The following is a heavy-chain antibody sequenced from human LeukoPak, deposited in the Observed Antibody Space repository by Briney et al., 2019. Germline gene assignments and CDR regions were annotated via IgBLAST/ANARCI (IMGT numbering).Heavy chain of an antibody. D-gene: IGHD4-17*01. J-gene: IGHJ6*02. CDR2: ISGSGGST. V-gene: IGHV3-23*01. CDR1: GFTFSRNA. CDR3: AKGGYGDYPVRRYYYYGMDV. Sequence: GGSLRLSCAASGFTFSRNAMIWVRQAPGKGLEWVSAISGSGGSTYYADSVKGRFTISRDNSKNTLYLQMNSLRAEDTAVYYCAKGGYGDYPVRRYYYYGMDVWGQGTTVTVSS.